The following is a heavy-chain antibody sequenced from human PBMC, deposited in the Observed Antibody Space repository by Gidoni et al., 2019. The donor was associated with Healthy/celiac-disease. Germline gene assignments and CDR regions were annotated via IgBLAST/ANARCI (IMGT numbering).Heavy chain of an antibody. D-gene: IGHD7-27*01. Sequence: EVQLVESGGGLVQPGRYLRLSCPASGFTFDDYAMHWVRQAPGKGMEWVSGISWTSGSIGYADSVKGRFTISRDNAKNSLYLQMNSLRAEDTALYYCAKDILGLYYYGMDVWGQGTTVTVSS. CDR1: GFTFDDYA. CDR2: ISWTSGSI. CDR3: AKDILGLYYYGMDV. V-gene: IGHV3-9*01. J-gene: IGHJ6*02.